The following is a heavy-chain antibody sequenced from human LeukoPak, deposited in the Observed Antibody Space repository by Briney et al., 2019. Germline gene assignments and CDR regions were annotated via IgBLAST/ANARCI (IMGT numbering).Heavy chain of an antibody. CDR1: GFTFSGSA. CDR3: AKHDSSTSRRRRTTIGAFDI. Sequence: GGSLRLSCAASGFTFSGSALHWVRQASGKGLEWVGRIRSTANGYATAYAASVKGRFTISRDDSKNTAYLQMDSLKTEDTAVYYCAKHDSSTSRRRRTTIGAFDIWGQGTMVTVSS. CDR2: IRSTANGYAT. J-gene: IGHJ3*02. V-gene: IGHV3-73*01. D-gene: IGHD2-2*01.